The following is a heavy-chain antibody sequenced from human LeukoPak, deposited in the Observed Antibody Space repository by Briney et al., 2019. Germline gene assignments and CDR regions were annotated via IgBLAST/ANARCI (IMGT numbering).Heavy chain of an antibody. D-gene: IGHD3-16*02. CDR1: GGSISSYY. Sequence: SETLSLTCTASGGSISSYYWSWIRQPPGKGLEWIGYIYTSGSTNYNPSLKSRVTISVDTSKNHFSLKLSSVTAADTAVYYCARRAGIVFDYWGQGTLVTVSS. J-gene: IGHJ4*02. V-gene: IGHV4-4*09. CDR2: IYTSGST. CDR3: ARRAGIVFDY.